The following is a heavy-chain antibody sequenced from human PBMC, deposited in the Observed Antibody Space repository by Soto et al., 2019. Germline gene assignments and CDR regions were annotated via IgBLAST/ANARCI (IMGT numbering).Heavy chain of an antibody. CDR2: IYYSGST. CDR3: ARGGIGYGSGSLGAFDI. V-gene: IGHV4-30-4*01. J-gene: IGHJ3*02. D-gene: IGHD3-10*01. CDR1: GGSISSGDYY. Sequence: SETLSLTCTVSGGSISSGDYYWSWIRQPPGKGLEWIGYIYYSGSTYYNPSLKSRVTISVDTSKNQFSLKLSSVTAADTAVYYCARGGIGYGSGSLGAFDIWGQGTMVTVSS.